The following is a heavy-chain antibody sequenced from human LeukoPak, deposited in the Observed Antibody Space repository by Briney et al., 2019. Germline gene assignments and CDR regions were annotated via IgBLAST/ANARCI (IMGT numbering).Heavy chain of an antibody. CDR1: GGSFSGYY. CDR3: ARAGFSRYMGFDY. CDR2: INHSGST. J-gene: IGHJ4*02. D-gene: IGHD6-25*01. V-gene: IGHV4-34*01. Sequence: PSETLSLTCAVYGGSFSGYYWSWIRQPPGRGLEWIGEINHSGSTNYNPSLKSRVTISVGTSKNQFSLKLSSVTAADTAVYYCARAGFSRYMGFDYWGQGTLVTVSS.